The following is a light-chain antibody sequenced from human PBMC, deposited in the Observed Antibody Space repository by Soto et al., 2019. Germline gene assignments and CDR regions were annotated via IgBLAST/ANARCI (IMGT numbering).Light chain of an antibody. CDR3: QQYGSSPLT. J-gene: IGKJ4*01. CDR1: QSVSSNY. CDR2: RAS. Sequence: DIVLTQSPGTLAVSPGERATLCCRASQSVSSNYLAWYQQKPGQTPKVLIYRASTRSTGIPDRFSGSGSGTDFTLTISRLEAEDFAVYYCQQYGSSPLTFGGGTKVDIK. V-gene: IGKV3-20*01.